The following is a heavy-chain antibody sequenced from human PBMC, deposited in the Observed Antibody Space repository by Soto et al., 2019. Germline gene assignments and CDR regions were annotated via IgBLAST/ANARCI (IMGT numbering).Heavy chain of an antibody. Sequence: PPESLSLTCTVSGGSISSVCYYWSWIRQHPGKSLEWIRYIYYSGSTYYIPSLKSRVTISVDTSKNQFSLKLSSVTAADTAVDYCARVGDLTTYSYWGQGTLVTVSS. CDR2: IYYSGST. CDR3: ARVGDLTTYSY. D-gene: IGHD4-4*01. CDR1: GGSISSVCYY. J-gene: IGHJ4*02. V-gene: IGHV4-31*03.